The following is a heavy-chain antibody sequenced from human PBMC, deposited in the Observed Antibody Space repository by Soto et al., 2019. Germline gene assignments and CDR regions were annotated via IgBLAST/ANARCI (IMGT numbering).Heavy chain of an antibody. Sequence: SETLSLTCAVYGGSFSGYYWSWIRQPPGKGLEWIGEINHSGSTNYNPSLKSRVTISVDTSKNQFSLKLSSVTAADTAVYYCARFSAYGSGSYWGQGTLVTVSS. CDR3: ARFSAYGSGSY. CDR2: INHSGST. V-gene: IGHV4-34*01. CDR1: GGSFSGYY. J-gene: IGHJ4*02. D-gene: IGHD3-10*01.